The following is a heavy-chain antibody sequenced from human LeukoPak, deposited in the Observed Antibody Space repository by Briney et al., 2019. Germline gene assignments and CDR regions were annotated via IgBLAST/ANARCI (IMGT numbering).Heavy chain of an antibody. V-gene: IGHV3-23*01. CDR3: ARGSRGNYDY. D-gene: IGHD1-7*01. Sequence: GGSLRLSCAASGFTLSGYAMAWVRQAPGKGLEWVSSISGSGGNTYYADSVKGRFTISRDNSKNTLYPQMNSLRAEDTAVYYCARGSRGNYDYWGQGTLVTVSS. CDR2: ISGSGGNT. CDR1: GFTLSGYA. J-gene: IGHJ4*02.